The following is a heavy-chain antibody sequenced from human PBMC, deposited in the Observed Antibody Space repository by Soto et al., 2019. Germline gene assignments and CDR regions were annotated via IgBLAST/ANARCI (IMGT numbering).Heavy chain of an antibody. J-gene: IGHJ6*02. CDR2: INHSGST. CDR3: ARGLRGEYYYYGMDV. D-gene: IGHD5-12*01. V-gene: IGHV4-34*01. Sequence: QVQLQQWGAGLLKPSETLSLTCAVYGGSFSGYYWSWIRQPPGKGLEWMGEINHSGSTNYNPSLKSRVTISVDTSKNHFSLKLSSVTAADTAVYYCARGLRGEYYYYGMDVWGQGTTVTVSS. CDR1: GGSFSGYY.